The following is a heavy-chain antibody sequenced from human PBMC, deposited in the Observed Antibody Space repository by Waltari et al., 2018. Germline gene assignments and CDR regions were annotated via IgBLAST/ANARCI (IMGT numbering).Heavy chain of an antibody. D-gene: IGHD3-10*01. V-gene: IGHV3-23*01. CDR1: GFTFDNYA. CDR3: AKGQSQYGSGSWLDY. CDR2: IRGTGATT. Sequence: EVQLLESGGGLVQPGGSLRLSCAASGFTFDNYAMTWVRQAPGQGLEWVSSIRGTGATTYYAGSVKGQFTVSRDSAKNTVFLQMNRLRVEDTAIYYCAKGQSQYGSGSWLDYWGQGTLVTVSS. J-gene: IGHJ4*02.